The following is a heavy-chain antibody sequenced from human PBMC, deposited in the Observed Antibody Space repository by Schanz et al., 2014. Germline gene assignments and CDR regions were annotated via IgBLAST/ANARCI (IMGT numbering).Heavy chain of an antibody. CDR1: GDSISGGGYS. CDR2: IYYRGTT. Sequence: QVQLQESGPGLVKPSQTLSLTCAVSGDSISGGGYSWSWTRQAPGGGLEWIGNIYYRGTTHYNPSLGSRLRIPINKSPDQLSLKLPSVTAADTAVYFCARVQIGDVYFDSWGQGILVTVSS. CDR3: ARVQIGDVYFDS. V-gene: IGHV4-30-4*07. J-gene: IGHJ4*02. D-gene: IGHD2-8*01.